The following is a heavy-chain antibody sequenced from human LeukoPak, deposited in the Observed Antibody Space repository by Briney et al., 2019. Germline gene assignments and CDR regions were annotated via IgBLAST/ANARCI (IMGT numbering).Heavy chain of an antibody. D-gene: IGHD3-3*01. J-gene: IGHJ4*02. CDR1: GFTFNNHA. V-gene: IGHV3-23*01. CDR2: ISGDGVSP. CDR3: AKEFLEWLPSD. Sequence: PGGSLRLSCEASGFTFNNHALTWVRQNPGRGLECVSAISGDGVSPYYADSVRGRFTISRDNSKNTLYLQMNSLRVEDTAVYYCAKEFLEWLPSDWGQGTLVTVSS.